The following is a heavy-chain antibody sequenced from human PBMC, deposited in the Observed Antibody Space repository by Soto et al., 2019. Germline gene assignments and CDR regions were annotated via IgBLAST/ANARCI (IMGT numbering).Heavy chain of an antibody. D-gene: IGHD4-17*01. J-gene: IGHJ6*01. Sequence: QVQLVQSGAEVKKPGASVKVSCKASGYTFTSYDINWVRQATGQGLEWMGWMNPNSGNTGYAQKFQGRVTMTRNTAIRRGYIELSSLRSEDTAVYYCATSIRGLRRVHYYYAMDVWGQGSTGTVSS. CDR3: ATSIRGLRRVHYYYAMDV. V-gene: IGHV1-8*01. CDR2: MNPNSGNT. CDR1: GYTFTSYD.